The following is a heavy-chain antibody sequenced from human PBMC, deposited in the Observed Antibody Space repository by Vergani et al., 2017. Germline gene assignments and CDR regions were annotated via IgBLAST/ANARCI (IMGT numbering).Heavy chain of an antibody. Sequence: QVQVVQSGAEVKKSGASVKVSCKTSGYTFSNYYMHCVRQAPGQGLEWMGIINPSGGHTNYARKFQGRVTMTRDTSTSTVYMKLSSLRSEDTAIYYCARGDYGILTGYRYWGQGTLVTVSA. V-gene: IGHV1-46*03. D-gene: IGHD3-9*01. CDR3: ARGDYGILTGYRY. J-gene: IGHJ4*02. CDR1: GYTFSNYY. CDR2: INPSGGHT.